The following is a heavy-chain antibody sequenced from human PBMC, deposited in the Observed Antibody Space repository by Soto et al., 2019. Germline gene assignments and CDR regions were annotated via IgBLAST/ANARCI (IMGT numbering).Heavy chain of an antibody. Sequence: PSETLSLTCAVSGGSISSGGYSWSWIRQPPGKGLEWIGYMYHSGSTYYNPSLKSRVTISIDRSKNQFSLKLSTVTAADTAVYYCARPDSGNYLDEPFDIWGLGTMVTVSS. CDR1: GGSISSGGYS. D-gene: IGHD1-26*01. J-gene: IGHJ3*02. CDR2: MYHSGST. CDR3: ARPDSGNYLDEPFDI. V-gene: IGHV4-30-2*01.